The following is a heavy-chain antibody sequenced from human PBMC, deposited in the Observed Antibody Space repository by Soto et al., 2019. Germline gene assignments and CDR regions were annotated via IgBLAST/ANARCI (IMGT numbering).Heavy chain of an antibody. CDR3: AKATRGGAATLIRDY. V-gene: IGHV3-23*01. J-gene: IGHJ4*02. CDR2: ISGSGGST. D-gene: IGHD6-13*01. Sequence: EVQLLESGGGLVQPGGSLRLSCAAAGFTFSIYAMSWVHQAPGKGLEWVSAISGSGGSTYYADSVKGRFTISRDNSKNTLYLQMNSLRADDTAVYYCAKATRGGAATLIRDYWGQGTLVTVYS. CDR1: GFTFSIYA.